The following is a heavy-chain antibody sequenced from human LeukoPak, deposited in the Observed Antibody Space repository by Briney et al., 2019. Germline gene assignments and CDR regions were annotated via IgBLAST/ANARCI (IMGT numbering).Heavy chain of an antibody. V-gene: IGHV4-59*01. CDR2: IYYSGST. CDR1: GDSISSYY. J-gene: IGHJ3*02. CDR3: ARGDSGDAFDI. D-gene: IGHD5-12*01. Sequence: PSETLSLTCTVSGDSISSYYWSWIRQPPGKGLEWIGYIYYSGSTNYNPSLKSRVTISVDTSKNQFSLKLSSVTAADTAVYYCARGDSGDAFDIWGQGTMVTVSS.